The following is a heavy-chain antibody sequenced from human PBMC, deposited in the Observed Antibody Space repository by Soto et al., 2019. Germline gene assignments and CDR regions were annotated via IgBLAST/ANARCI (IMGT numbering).Heavy chain of an antibody. V-gene: IGHV3-48*03. Sequence: GGSLRLSCAASGFTFSIYGMDWARQAPGRGLEWVTHINSGGGTKSYSDSVKGRFTISRDDAKNTLYLQMNSLRADDTAIYYCARDPEGINDFDYWGQGTLVTVSS. CDR3: ARDPEGINDFDY. J-gene: IGHJ4*02. D-gene: IGHD2-21*01. CDR1: GFTFSIYG. CDR2: INSGGGTK.